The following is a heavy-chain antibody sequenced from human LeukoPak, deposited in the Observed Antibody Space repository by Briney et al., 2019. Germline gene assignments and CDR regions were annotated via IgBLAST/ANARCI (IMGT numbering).Heavy chain of an antibody. CDR1: GFTVGSDY. CDR3: ARATLDN. J-gene: IGHJ4*02. V-gene: IGHV3-53*01. Sequence: GGSLRLSCAASGFTVGSDYISWVRQAPGKGLEWVSVIYSGGSTNYADSVRARFTISRDNSKNTVYLQMNSLRVEDTAVYYCARATLDNWGQGTLVTVSS. CDR2: IYSGGST.